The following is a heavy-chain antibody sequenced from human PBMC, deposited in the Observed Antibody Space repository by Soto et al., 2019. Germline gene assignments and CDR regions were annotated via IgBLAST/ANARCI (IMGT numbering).Heavy chain of an antibody. J-gene: IGHJ5*02. CDR3: ARDRRYCSSTSCYAMEWFVP. Sequence: SVKVSCKASGGTFSSYTISWVRQAPGQGLEWMGRIIPILGIANYAQKFQGRVTITADKSTSTAYMELSSLRSEDTAVYYCARDRRYCSSTSCYAMEWFVPWGLG. CDR1: GGTFSSYT. D-gene: IGHD2-2*01. CDR2: IIPILGIA. V-gene: IGHV1-69*04.